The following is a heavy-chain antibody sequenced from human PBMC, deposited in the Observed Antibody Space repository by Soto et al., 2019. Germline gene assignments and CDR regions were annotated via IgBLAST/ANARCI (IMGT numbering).Heavy chain of an antibody. J-gene: IGHJ5*02. D-gene: IGHD6-6*01. Sequence: SETLSLTCTVSCGSISNGDYYWSWIRQHPGKGLEWIGYIYYSGTTYYSPSLQSRVSISVDTSQNQFSLKLSSVTAADTAIYYCAKGSFSSSSSWFDPWGQGTLVTVSS. CDR3: AKGSFSSSSSWFDP. CDR1: CGSISNGDYY. CDR2: IYYSGTT. V-gene: IGHV4-31*03.